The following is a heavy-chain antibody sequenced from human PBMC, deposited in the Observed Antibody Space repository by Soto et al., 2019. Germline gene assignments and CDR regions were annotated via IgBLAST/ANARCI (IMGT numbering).Heavy chain of an antibody. V-gene: IGHV3-23*01. CDR3: AKDPLQWLTIFDY. CDR2: SSGSGGTT. Sequence: EMQLLESGGGLVQPGESLRLSCVASGFTFSNYAMSWVRQAPGKGLEWVSGSSGSGGTTYYADSVKGRFTISRDNSKNTLFLQMNSMRAGDTAVYYCAKDPLQWLTIFDYWGQGALVTVSS. J-gene: IGHJ4*02. CDR1: GFTFSNYA. D-gene: IGHD6-19*01.